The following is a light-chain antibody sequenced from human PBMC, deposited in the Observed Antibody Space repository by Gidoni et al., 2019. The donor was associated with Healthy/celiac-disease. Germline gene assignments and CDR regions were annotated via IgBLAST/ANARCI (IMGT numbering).Light chain of an antibody. CDR3: AAWDDSLSGPVV. V-gene: IGLV1-47*01. J-gene: IGLJ2*01. CDR1: SSNIGSNS. Sequence: QSVLTQPPSASGTPGQRVTISCSGSSSNIGSNSVYWYQQVSGTAPKLLIYRNNQRPSGVRDRFAGSKSGTSAYLAMSGLRSEDEADYYCAAWDDSLSGPVVFGGGTKLTVL. CDR2: RNN.